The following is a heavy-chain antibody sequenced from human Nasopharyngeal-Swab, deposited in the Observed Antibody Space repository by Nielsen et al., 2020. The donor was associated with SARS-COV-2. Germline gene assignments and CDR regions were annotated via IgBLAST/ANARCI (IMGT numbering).Heavy chain of an antibody. V-gene: IGHV3-74*01. CDR2: INRDGSST. J-gene: IGHJ4*02. CDR3: AKDIQPYSSSSLDY. CDR1: GFTLSTYW. Sequence: LSLTCAASGFTLSTYWMHWVRQAPGKGLVWVSRINRDGSSTSYADSVKGRFTISRDNAKNSLYLQMNSLRAEDTALYYCAKDIQPYSSSSLDYWGQGTLVTVSS. D-gene: IGHD6-6*01.